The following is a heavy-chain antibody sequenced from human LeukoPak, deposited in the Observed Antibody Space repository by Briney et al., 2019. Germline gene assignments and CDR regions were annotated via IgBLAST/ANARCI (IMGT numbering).Heavy chain of an antibody. CDR1: GGSISNYF. CDR3: ARASQQLVYDY. J-gene: IGHJ4*02. D-gene: IGHD6-13*01. V-gene: IGHV4-59*01. Sequence: SETLSLTCTVSGGSISNYFWSWIRQPPGKGLEWIGYFYYSGSTNYNPSLKSRVTMSVDTSKNLFSLKLSSVTAADTAVYFCARASQQLVYDYWGQGTLVTVSS. CDR2: FYYSGST.